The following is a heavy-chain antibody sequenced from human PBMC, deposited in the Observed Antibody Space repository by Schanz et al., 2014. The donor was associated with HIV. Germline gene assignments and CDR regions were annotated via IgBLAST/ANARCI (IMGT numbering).Heavy chain of an antibody. CDR1: GGTFSSYA. V-gene: IGHV1-69*01. CDR3: ARAAFSSEYYYGMGV. J-gene: IGHJ6*02. CDR2: IIPIFGTA. Sequence: QVPLVQSGTEVKKPGSSVKVSCKASGGTFSSYAISWVRQAPGQGLEWMGGIIPIFGTANYAQKFQGRVTIIADESTSTAYMELSSLRSADTAVYFCARAAFSSEYYYGMGVWGQGTTVTVSS. D-gene: IGHD3-3*02.